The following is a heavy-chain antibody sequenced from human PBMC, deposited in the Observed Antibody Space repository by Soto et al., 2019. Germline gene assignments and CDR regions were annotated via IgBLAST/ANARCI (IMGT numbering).Heavy chain of an antibody. CDR1: GYTFTRSG. Sequence: ASVKVSCKASGYTFTRSGIGWVRQATGQGLEWMGWMNPNSGNTGYAQKFQGRVTMTRSTSISTAYMELSSLRSEDTAVYYCARTHYDSSGGNWFDPWGQGTLVTVSS. CDR2: MNPNSGNT. J-gene: IGHJ5*02. D-gene: IGHD3-22*01. V-gene: IGHV1-8*01. CDR3: ARTHYDSSGGNWFDP.